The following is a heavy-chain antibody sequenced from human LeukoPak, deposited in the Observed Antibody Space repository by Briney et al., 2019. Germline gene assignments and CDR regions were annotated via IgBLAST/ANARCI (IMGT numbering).Heavy chain of an antibody. CDR2: IYYSGST. Sequence: SETLSLTCTVSGGSMSSYYWSWIRQPPGKGLEWIGYIYYSGSTNYNPSLKSRVTISVDTSKNHFALKLRSVTAADTVVYYCARDVRAARLSYYYYHMHVWGKGTTVPVSS. CDR1: GGSMSSYY. J-gene: IGHJ6*03. V-gene: IGHV4-59*01. D-gene: IGHD6-6*01. CDR3: ARDVRAARLSYYYYHMHV.